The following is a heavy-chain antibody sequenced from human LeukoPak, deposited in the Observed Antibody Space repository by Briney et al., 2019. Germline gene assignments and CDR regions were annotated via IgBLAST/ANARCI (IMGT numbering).Heavy chain of an antibody. CDR3: LGATEFSVSDY. CDR1: GYTLTELS. Sequence: ASVKVSCTVSGYTLTELSMHWVRQAPGKGLEWMGGFDPEDGETIYAQKFQGRVTMTEDTSTDTAYMELSSLRSEDTAVYYRLGATEFSVSDYWGQGTLVTVSS. J-gene: IGHJ4*02. D-gene: IGHD1-26*01. V-gene: IGHV1-24*01. CDR2: FDPEDGET.